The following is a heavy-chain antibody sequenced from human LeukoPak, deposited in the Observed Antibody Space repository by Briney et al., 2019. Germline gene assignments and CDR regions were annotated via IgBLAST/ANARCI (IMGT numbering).Heavy chain of an antibody. Sequence: HAGGSLRLSCAASGSRFSTYNMICVRHAPGKGLECSSDITPTITTIHYADSLKGRFAVSRDNANSFLYRRRNSRRVEDTAVYYCGRVVSGVTGGDYWGQGTLVSVSS. J-gene: IGHJ4*02. V-gene: IGHV3-48*04. CDR2: ITPTITTI. D-gene: IGHD3-3*01. CDR3: GRVVSGVTGGDY. CDR1: GSRFSTYN.